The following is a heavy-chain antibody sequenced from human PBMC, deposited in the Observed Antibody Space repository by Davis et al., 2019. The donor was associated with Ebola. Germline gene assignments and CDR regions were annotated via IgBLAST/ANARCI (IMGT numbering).Heavy chain of an antibody. Sequence: MPSETLSLTCTVPGGSISSYYWSWIRQPPGKGLEWIGYIYYSGSTNYNPSLKSRVTISVDTSKNQFSLKLSSVTAADTAVYYCARLMGYYGLDVWGQGTTVTVSS. J-gene: IGHJ6*02. CDR1: GGSISSYY. D-gene: IGHD3-10*01. V-gene: IGHV4-59*01. CDR3: ARLMGYYGLDV. CDR2: IYYSGST.